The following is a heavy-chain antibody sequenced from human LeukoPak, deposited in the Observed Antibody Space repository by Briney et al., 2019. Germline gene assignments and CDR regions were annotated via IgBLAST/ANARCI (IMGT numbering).Heavy chain of an antibody. CDR3: ARPTSSGWYPH. CDR2: ITGSSSTI. J-gene: IGHJ3*01. Sequence: GGSLRLSCAASVFTFSDFNMNWVRQAPGKGLEWVSYITGSSSTIYYADSVKGRFTISRDNAKNSLYLQMNSLRAEDTAVYYCARPTSSGWYPHWGRGKMVTVSS. V-gene: IGHV3-48*01. D-gene: IGHD6-19*01. CDR1: VFTFSDFN.